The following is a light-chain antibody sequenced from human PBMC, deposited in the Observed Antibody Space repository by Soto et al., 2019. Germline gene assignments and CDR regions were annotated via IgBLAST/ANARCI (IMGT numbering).Light chain of an antibody. CDR2: GAS. J-gene: IGKJ2*01. CDR1: QTIGIN. CDR3: QQYNNWPLMYT. Sequence: EIVLTQSPATLSVSPGERATLSCRASQTIGINLAWFQQKPGQAPRLLIYGASARATALPARFSGSGSGTEFTLTISSLQSEDFAVYYCQQYNNWPLMYTFGQGTKLEIK. V-gene: IGKV3-15*01.